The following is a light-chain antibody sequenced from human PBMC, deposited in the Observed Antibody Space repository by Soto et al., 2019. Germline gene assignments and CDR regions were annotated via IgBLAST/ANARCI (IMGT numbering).Light chain of an antibody. V-gene: IGLV2-14*01. CDR3: SSYTSSSAYV. CDR2: EVS. Sequence: QSALTQPASVSGSPGQSITISCTGTSSDVGGYNYVSWYQQHPGKAPKLMIYEVSNRPSGVSNRFSGSKSGNTASLTISGLQAEDEADYYCSSYTSSSAYVFGTGTKLTLL. J-gene: IGLJ1*01. CDR1: SSDVGGYNY.